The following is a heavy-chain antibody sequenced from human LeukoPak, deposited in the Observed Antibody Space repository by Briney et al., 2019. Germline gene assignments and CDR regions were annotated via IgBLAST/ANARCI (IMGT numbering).Heavy chain of an antibody. CDR1: GGTFSSYA. CDR2: IIAIFGTA. J-gene: IGHJ4*02. V-gene: IGHV1-69*13. D-gene: IGHD3-9*01. CDR3: ASSGGFDWLSGLYYFDY. Sequence: SVKVSCKASGGTFSSYAISWVRQAPGQGLEWMGGIIAIFGTANYAQKFQGRVTITADESTSTAYMELSSLRSEDTAVYYCASSGGFDWLSGLYYFDYWGQGTLVTVSS.